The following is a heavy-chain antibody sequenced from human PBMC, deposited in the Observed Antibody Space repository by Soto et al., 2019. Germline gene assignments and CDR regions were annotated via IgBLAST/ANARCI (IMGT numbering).Heavy chain of an antibody. D-gene: IGHD3-9*01. V-gene: IGHV4-59*08. CDR2: IYYSGST. J-gene: IGHJ4*02. Sequence: SETLSLTCTVSGGSISSYYWSWIRQPPGKGLEWIGYIYYSGSTNYNPSLKSRVTISVDTSKNQFSLKLSSVTAADTAVYYCARLERADYDILTGYYFDYWGQGTLVTVSS. CDR1: GGSISSYY. CDR3: ARLERADYDILTGYYFDY.